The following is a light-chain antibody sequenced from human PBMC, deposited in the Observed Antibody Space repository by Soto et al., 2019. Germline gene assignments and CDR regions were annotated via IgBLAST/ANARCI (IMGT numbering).Light chain of an antibody. CDR1: QSISRW. V-gene: IGKV1-5*01. CDR2: DAT. J-gene: IGKJ1*01. Sequence: IQMTQSPSTLSSSLADRVAITWRASQSISRWWAWYQQKPGKAPNLLIHDATSLESGVPSRFSGSGSGTDFTLTISSLQPDDFATYYCQQYNSYSWTFGQGTKVDIK. CDR3: QQYNSYSWT.